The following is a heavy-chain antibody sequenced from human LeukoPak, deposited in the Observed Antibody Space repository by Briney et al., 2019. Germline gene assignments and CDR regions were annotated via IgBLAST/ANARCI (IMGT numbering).Heavy chain of an antibody. V-gene: IGHV3-30*03. CDR1: GFTFSSYG. D-gene: IGHD1-1*01. J-gene: IGHJ3*02. CDR3: ARYDPYAFDI. CDR2: ISYDGSNK. Sequence: GRSLRLSCAASGFTFSSYGMHWVRQAPGKGLEWVAVISYDGSNKYYADPVKGRFTISRDNAKNSLYLQMNSLRAEDTALYYCARYDPYAFDIWGQGTMVTVSS.